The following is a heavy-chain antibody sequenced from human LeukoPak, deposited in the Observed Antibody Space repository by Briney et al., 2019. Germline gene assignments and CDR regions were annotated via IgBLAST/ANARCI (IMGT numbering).Heavy chain of an antibody. CDR1: GFTFSNYA. CDR3: AKLVTDSKSYY. Sequence: GGSLRLSCAASGFTFSNYAMNWVRQAPGKGLEWVSVSSGSGGNTYYADFVKGRFTISRDNSKNTLYVQMNSLRAEDTAVYYCAKLVTDSKSYYWGQGTLVTVSS. J-gene: IGHJ4*02. V-gene: IGHV3-23*01. D-gene: IGHD1-14*01. CDR2: SSGSGGNT.